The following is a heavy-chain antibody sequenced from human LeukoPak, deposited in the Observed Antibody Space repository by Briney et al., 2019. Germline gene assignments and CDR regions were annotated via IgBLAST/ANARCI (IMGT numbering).Heavy chain of an antibody. D-gene: IGHD3-9*01. J-gene: IGHJ4*02. CDR3: ARHRRYYDILTGYYFDY. CDR1: GGSISTSSHY. Sequence: PSETLSLTCTVSGGSISTSSHYWGWVRQPPGKGLEWIGNIFYSDSTYYSPSLKSRVTISLDTSRDQFSLKLNSVTAADTAVYYCARHRRYYDILTGYYFDYWGQGTLVTVSS. V-gene: IGHV4-39*07. CDR2: IFYSDST.